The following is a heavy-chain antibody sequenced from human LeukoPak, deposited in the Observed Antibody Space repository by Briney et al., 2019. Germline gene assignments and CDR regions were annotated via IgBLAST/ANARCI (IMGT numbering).Heavy chain of an antibody. V-gene: IGHV3-30*18. CDR2: ISYDGSNK. CDR3: AKDDDRHWGSSCQDY. Sequence: PGRSLRLSCAASGFTFSSYGMHWVRQAPGKGLEWVAVISYDGSNKYYADSVKGRFTISRDNSKNTLYLQMNSLRAEDTAVYYCAKDDDRHWGSSCQDYWGQGTLVTVSS. D-gene: IGHD2-2*01. J-gene: IGHJ4*02. CDR1: GFTFSSYG.